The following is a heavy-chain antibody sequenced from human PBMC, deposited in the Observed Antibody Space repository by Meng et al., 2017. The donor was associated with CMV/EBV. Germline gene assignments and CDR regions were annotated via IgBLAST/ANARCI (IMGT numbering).Heavy chain of an antibody. CDR1: GGAISSSGYY. CDR3: ARLRIALAGDFDY. V-gene: IGHV4-39*01. D-gene: IGHD6-19*01. Sequence: SEPLSLTCTVSGGAISSSGYYWGWIRQPPGKGVEWFGSIYYSGSTYYNPSLKSRGTISVDTSKTQFSLKLSSVTVADTAVYDCARLRIALAGDFDYWGQGILVTVSS. CDR2: IYYSGST. J-gene: IGHJ4*02.